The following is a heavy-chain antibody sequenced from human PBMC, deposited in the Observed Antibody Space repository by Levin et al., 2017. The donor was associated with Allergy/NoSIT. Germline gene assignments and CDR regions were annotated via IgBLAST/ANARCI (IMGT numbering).Heavy chain of an antibody. CDR3: AREISGYDYVSMVTNYYYYYMDV. D-gene: IGHD5-12*01. CDR2: IYYSGST. Sequence: TPSETLSLTCTVSGGSISSYYWSWIRQPPGKGLEWIGYIYYSGSTNYNPSLKSRVTISVDTSKNQFSLKLSSVTAADTAVYYCAREISGYDYVSMVTNYYYYYMDVWGKGTTVTVSS. V-gene: IGHV4-59*01. J-gene: IGHJ6*03. CDR1: GGSISSYY.